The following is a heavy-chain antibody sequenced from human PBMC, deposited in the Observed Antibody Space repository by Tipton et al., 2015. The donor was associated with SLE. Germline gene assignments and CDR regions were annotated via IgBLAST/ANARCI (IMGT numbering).Heavy chain of an antibody. Sequence: TLSLTCTVSGGSISSYYWSWIRQPPGKGLEWIGYIYYSGSTNYNPSLKSRVTISVDTSKNQFSLKLSSVTAADTAVYYCARDYGYCSSTSCYPWYFDPWGRGTLVTVSS. CDR1: GGSISSYY. D-gene: IGHD2-2*01. CDR3: ARDYGYCSSTSCYPWYFDP. CDR2: IYYSGST. V-gene: IGHV4-59*01. J-gene: IGHJ2*01.